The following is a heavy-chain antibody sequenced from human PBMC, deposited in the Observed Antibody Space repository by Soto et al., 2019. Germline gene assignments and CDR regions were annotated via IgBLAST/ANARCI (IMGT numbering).Heavy chain of an antibody. D-gene: IGHD1-26*01. V-gene: IGHV4-31*03. CDR1: GGSICSGGYY. Sequence: QVQLQESGPGLVKPSQTLSLPCTVSGGSICSGGYYWSWIRQHPGKGLEWIGYIYYSGSTYYIPSLKSRVTISVDASKNHFSLRLSSVTAADTAVYYCARWVGATSFDDWGQGTLVTVSS. J-gene: IGHJ4*02. CDR2: IYYSGST. CDR3: ARWVGATSFDD.